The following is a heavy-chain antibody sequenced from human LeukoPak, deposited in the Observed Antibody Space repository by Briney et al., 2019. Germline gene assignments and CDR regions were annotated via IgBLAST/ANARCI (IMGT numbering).Heavy chain of an antibody. Sequence: SVKVSCKASGGTFSSYAISWVRQAPGQGLEWMGGIIPVFGTANYAQKFQGRVTITADKSTSTAYMELSSLRSEDTAVYYCARDEWSAAAGTSYNWFDPWGQGTLVTVSS. V-gene: IGHV1-69*06. J-gene: IGHJ5*02. CDR3: ARDEWSAAAGTSYNWFDP. D-gene: IGHD6-13*01. CDR2: IIPVFGTA. CDR1: GGTFSSYA.